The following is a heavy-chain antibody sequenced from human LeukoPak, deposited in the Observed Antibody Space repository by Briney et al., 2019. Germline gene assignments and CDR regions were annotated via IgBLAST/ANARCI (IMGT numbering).Heavy chain of an antibody. J-gene: IGHJ5*02. CDR2: IYYSGST. D-gene: IGHD2-2*02. Sequence: SETLSLTCTVSGGSISSSSYYWGWLRQPPGKGLEWIGIIYYSGSTYYIPSLKSRLTISVDTSKNQFSLKLSSVTATDTAGYYCARRGYCSSTSCYKYWFAPWGQGTLVTVSP. CDR3: ARRGYCSSTSCYKYWFAP. CDR1: GGSISSSSYY. V-gene: IGHV4-39*01.